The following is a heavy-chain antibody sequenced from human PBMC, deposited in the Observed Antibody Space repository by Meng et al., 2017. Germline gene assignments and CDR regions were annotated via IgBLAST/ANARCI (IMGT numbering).Heavy chain of an antibody. CDR3: ARAHGYGVYDY. J-gene: IGHJ4*02. V-gene: IGHV3-13*01. CDR1: GFTFSSYD. CDR2: IGTAGDT. D-gene: IGHD2-15*01. Sequence: VRLVECGGGSVQPGGCLRIACAASGFTFSSYDMHWVRQATGKGLEWVSAIGTAGDTYYPGSVKGRFTISRENAKNSLYLQMNSLRAGDTAVYYCARAHGYGVYDYWGQGTLVTVSS.